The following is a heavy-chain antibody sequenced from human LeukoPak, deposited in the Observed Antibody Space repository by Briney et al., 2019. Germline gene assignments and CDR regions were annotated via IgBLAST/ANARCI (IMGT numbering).Heavy chain of an antibody. CDR3: ATSNDAKIAPFDH. CDR1: GVSMSAYQ. V-gene: IGHV4-4*09. Sequence: SETLSLTCTVSGVSMSAYQWSWVRQSPEKGLEGVGCINTKGETSYNPSLKSRVTTSVDTSKSQFSLRLTSVTAADTAVYYCATSNDAKIAPFDHWGQGAPVTVSS. CDR2: INTKGET. D-gene: IGHD2-21*01. J-gene: IGHJ4*02.